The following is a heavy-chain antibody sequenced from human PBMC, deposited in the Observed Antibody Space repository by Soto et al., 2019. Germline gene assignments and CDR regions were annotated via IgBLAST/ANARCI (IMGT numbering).Heavy chain of an antibody. D-gene: IGHD3-10*01. J-gene: IGHJ4*02. Sequence: GGSLRLSCAASGFTFSSYAMSWVRQAPGKGLEWVSGISGSGGSTYYGDSVKGRFTISRDNSKNTLYLQMNSLRAEDTAVYYCARGMNYYGSERYFDYWGQGTLVTVSS. CDR2: ISGSGGST. CDR3: ARGMNYYGSERYFDY. V-gene: IGHV3-23*01. CDR1: GFTFSSYA.